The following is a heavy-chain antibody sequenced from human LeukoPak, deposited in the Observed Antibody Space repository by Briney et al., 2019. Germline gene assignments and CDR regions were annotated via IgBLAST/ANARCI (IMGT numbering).Heavy chain of an antibody. CDR3: ARAAAAGNYYYYYMDV. J-gene: IGHJ6*03. CDR2: IYYSGST. CDR1: GGSISSYY. Sequence: SETLSLTCTVSGGSISSYYWSWIRQPPGKGLEWIGYIYYSGSTNHNPSLKSRVTISVDTSKNQFSLKLSSVTAADTAVYYCARAAAAGNYYYYYMDVWGKGTTVTVSS. V-gene: IGHV4-59*01. D-gene: IGHD6-13*01.